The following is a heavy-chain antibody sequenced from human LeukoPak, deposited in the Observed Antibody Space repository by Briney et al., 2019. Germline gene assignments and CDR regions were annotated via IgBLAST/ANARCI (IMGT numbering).Heavy chain of an antibody. CDR1: GGSISSYY. D-gene: IGHD5-12*01. CDR3: ARTTEGYAGGPGYSYYYYMDV. CDR2: IHYSGST. Sequence: SETLSLTCTVSGGSISSYYWSWIRQPPGKGLEWIGYIHYSGSTHYNPSLKSRVTISVDTSKNQVSLKLRSVTAADAAVYYCARTTEGYAGGPGYSYYYYMDVWGKGTTVTISS. V-gene: IGHV4-59*01. J-gene: IGHJ6*03.